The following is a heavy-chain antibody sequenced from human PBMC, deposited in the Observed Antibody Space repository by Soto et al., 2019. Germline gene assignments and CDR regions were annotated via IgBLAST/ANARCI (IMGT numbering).Heavy chain of an antibody. V-gene: IGHV5-51*01. D-gene: IGHD6-6*01. CDR3: ARVSSSSSVGVWFDP. J-gene: IGHJ5*02. Sequence: GESLKISCKGSGYSFTSYWIGWVRQMPGKGLEWMGIIYPGDSDTRYSPSFQGQVTISADKSISTAYLQWSSLKASYTAMYYCARVSSSSSVGVWFDPWGQGTLVTVSS. CDR2: IYPGDSDT. CDR1: GYSFTSYW.